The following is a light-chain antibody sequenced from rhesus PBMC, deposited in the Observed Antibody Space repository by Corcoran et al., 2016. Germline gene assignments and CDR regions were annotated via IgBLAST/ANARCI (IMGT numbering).Light chain of an antibody. Sequence: DIQMTQSPSSLSASVGDRVTITCRASENVNNDLNWYQQKPGKAPKLLIYKASTLQSGVPSRFSGSGSGTNYTFTISSLQPEDVATYYCQQGYDTPWTFGQGTKVAIK. J-gene: IGKJ1*01. CDR1: ENVNND. CDR2: KAS. CDR3: QQGYDTPWT. V-gene: IGKV1-74*01.